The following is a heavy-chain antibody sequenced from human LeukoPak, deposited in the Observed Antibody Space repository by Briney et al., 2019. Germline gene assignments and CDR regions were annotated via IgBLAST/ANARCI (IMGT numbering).Heavy chain of an antibody. Sequence: ASVKVSCKASGYTFTGYYMHWVRQAPGQGLEWMGWINPNSGTTNYAQRFQGRVTVTRDTSISTAYMELSRLISDDTAVYYCTRGRPVSSSGSLEGHWGQGTLVTVSS. CDR2: INPNSGTT. V-gene: IGHV1-2*02. CDR1: GYTFTGYY. CDR3: TRGRPVSSSGSLEGH. J-gene: IGHJ4*02. D-gene: IGHD2-2*01.